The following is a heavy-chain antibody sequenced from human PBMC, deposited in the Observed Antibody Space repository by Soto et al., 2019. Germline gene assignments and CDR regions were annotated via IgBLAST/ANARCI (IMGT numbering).Heavy chain of an antibody. CDR2: ISYDGSNK. CDR3: AKDFYDYSNFIDY. V-gene: IGHV3-30*18. D-gene: IGHD4-4*01. J-gene: IGHJ4*02. Sequence: PGGSLRLSCAASGFTFSSYGMHWVRQAPGKGLEWVAVISYDGSNKYYADSVKGRFTISRDNSKNTLYLQMNSLRAEDTAVYYCAKDFYDYSNFIDYWGQGTLVTVLL. CDR1: GFTFSSYG.